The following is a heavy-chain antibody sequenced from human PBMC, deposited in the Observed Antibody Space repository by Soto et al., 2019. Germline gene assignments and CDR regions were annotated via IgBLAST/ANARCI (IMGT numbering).Heavy chain of an antibody. Sequence: ASVKVSCKASGYTFTSYDINWVRQATGQGLGWMGWMNPNSGNTGYAQKFQGRVTMTRNTSISTAYMELSSLRSEDTAVYYCALSLIAVAGTDYWGQGTLVNRSS. CDR2: MNPNSGNT. V-gene: IGHV1-8*01. J-gene: IGHJ4*02. CDR3: ALSLIAVAGTDY. CDR1: GYTFTSYD. D-gene: IGHD6-19*01.